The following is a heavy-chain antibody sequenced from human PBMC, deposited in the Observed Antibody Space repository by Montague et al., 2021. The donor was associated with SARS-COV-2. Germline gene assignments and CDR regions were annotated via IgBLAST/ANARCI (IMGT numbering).Heavy chain of an antibody. J-gene: IGHJ4*02. CDR1: GGSFSGYY. D-gene: IGHD3-9*01. Sequence: TLSLTCAVYGGSFSGYYWSWIRQPPGKALEWLALIDWDDDKYYSTSLKTRLTISKDTSKNQVVLTMTNMDPVDTATYYCARIRDYDILTGSYSGFDYWGQGTLVTVSS. V-gene: IGHV2-70*01. CDR3: ARIRDYDILTGSYSGFDY. CDR2: IDWDDDK.